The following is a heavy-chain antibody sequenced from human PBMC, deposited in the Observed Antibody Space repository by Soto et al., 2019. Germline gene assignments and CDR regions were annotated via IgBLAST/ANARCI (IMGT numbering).Heavy chain of an antibody. V-gene: IGHV3-30-3*01. CDR1: GFTFSSYA. J-gene: IGHJ6*02. D-gene: IGHD2-15*01. Sequence: QVQLVESGGGVVQPGRSLRLSCAASGFTFSSYAMHWVRQAPGKGLEWVAVISYDGSNKYYADSVKGRFTISRDNSKNTLYLQMNSLTAEDTAVYYCAREKTPRYCSGGSCYSYGMDVWGQGTTVTVSS. CDR2: ISYDGSNK. CDR3: AREKTPRYCSGGSCYSYGMDV.